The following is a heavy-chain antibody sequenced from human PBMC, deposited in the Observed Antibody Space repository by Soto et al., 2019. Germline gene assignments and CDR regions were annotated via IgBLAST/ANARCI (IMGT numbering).Heavy chain of an antibody. CDR3: AKDRGSSSWAFDY. D-gene: IGHD6-13*01. CDR1: SFAFSSYR. V-gene: IGHV3-30*18. J-gene: IGHJ4*02. CDR2: ISEDGCNT. Sequence: PGGSRRVSCAASSFAFSSYRRHRDRQAPGQGLERVAVISEDGCNTYYADSVKARFTISRDNSNYTLYLQMNSLEAADTSVYYCAKDRGSSSWAFDYWGQGTLVTVSS.